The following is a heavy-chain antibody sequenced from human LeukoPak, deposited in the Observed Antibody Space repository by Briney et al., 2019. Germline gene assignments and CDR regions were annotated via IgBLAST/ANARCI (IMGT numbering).Heavy chain of an antibody. CDR3: AKGGQQLASGWFDP. CDR2: TSYDGSNK. J-gene: IGHJ5*02. V-gene: IGHV3-30*18. D-gene: IGHD6-13*01. CDR1: GFTFSSYG. Sequence: PGRSLRLSCAASGFTFSSYGMHWVRQAPGKGLEWVAVTSYDGSNKYYADSVKGRFTISRDNSKNTLYLQMNSLRAEDTAVYYCAKGGQQLASGWFDPWGQGTLVTVSS.